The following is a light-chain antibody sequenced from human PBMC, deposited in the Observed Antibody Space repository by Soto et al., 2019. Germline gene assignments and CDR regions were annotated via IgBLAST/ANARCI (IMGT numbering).Light chain of an antibody. CDR3: QHYKSYPWT. CDR1: QSISTY. V-gene: IGKV1-39*01. Sequence: DIQMTQSPSSLSASVGDRVTITCRASQSISTYLNWYQQKPGKAPNLLIFAASTLQSGVPSRFSGSGSGTDFTLTIRSLQPEDFATYYCQHYKSYPWTFGQGTKVELK. J-gene: IGKJ1*01. CDR2: AAS.